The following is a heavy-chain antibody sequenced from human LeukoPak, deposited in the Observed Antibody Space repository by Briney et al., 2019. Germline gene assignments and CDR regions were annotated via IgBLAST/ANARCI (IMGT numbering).Heavy chain of an antibody. CDR3: ARFSSSSINY. CDR2: ISSSSSYI. CDR1: RFTLSNYW. Sequence: PGGSLRLSCAASRFTLSNYWMSWVRQAPGKGLEWVSSISSSSSYIYYADSVKGRFTISRDNAKNSLYLQMNSLRAEDTAVYYCARFSSSSINYWGQGTLVTVSS. V-gene: IGHV3-21*01. D-gene: IGHD6-13*01. J-gene: IGHJ4*02.